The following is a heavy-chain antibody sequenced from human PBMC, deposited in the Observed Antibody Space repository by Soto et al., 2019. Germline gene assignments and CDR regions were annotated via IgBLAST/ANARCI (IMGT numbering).Heavy chain of an antibody. CDR1: GGSISSYY. V-gene: IGHV4-59*01. CDR3: ARDRLKTYDILTGRYYYYGMDV. Sequence: SETLSLTCTVSGGSISSYYWSWIRPPPGKGLEWIGYIYYSGSTNYDPSLKSRVTTSVDTSKNQFSLKLSSVTAADTAVYYCARDRLKTYDILTGRYYYYGMDVWGQGTAVTVSS. CDR2: IYYSGST. D-gene: IGHD3-9*01. J-gene: IGHJ6*02.